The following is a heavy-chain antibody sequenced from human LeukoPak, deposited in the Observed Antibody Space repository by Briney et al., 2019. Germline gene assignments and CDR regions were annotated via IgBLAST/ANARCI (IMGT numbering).Heavy chain of an antibody. CDR1: GFTFSNAY. D-gene: IGHD7-27*01. Sequence: PGGSLRLSCAASGFTFSNAYKSWVRQAPGKGLEWVGRFKTKIAGGTIDYAAPVRGRFTISRDDSRNTLFLQMSSLKTDDTAVYYCAAGLGTSDFDSWGQGTLVTVSS. V-gene: IGHV3-15*01. CDR2: FKTKIAGGTI. J-gene: IGHJ4*02. CDR3: AAGLGTSDFDS.